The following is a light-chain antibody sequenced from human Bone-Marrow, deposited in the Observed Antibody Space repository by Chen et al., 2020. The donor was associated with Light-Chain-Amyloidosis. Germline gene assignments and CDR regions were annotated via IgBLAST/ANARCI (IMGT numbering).Light chain of an antibody. CDR2: GSS. J-gene: IGKJ4*01. CDR1: QTISSNY. Sequence: EIVLTQSPGTLSLSPGEGANLSCRASQTISSNYLTWYQQKFGQAPRLLISGSSSRASGIPDRFTGSGSGTDCTLTINRLEPEEFAVYYCPQYGTSPLTFGGGTKVEIK. CDR3: PQYGTSPLT. V-gene: IGKV3-20*01.